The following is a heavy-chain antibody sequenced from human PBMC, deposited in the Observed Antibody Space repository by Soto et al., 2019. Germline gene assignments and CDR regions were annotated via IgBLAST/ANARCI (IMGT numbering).Heavy chain of an antibody. CDR3: ARVLRYCSGGSCYSHYYYYGMDV. CDR2: INPNSGGT. Sequence: ASVKVSCKASGYTFTGYYMHWVRQAPGQGLEGMGWINPNSGGTNYAQKFQGRVTMTRDASISTAYMELSRLRSDDTAVYYCARVLRYCSGGSCYSHYYYYGMDVWGQGTTVTVSS. V-gene: IGHV1-2*02. D-gene: IGHD2-15*01. CDR1: GYTFTGYY. J-gene: IGHJ6*02.